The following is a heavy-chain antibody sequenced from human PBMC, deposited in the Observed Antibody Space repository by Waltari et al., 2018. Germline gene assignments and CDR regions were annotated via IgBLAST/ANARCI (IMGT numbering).Heavy chain of an antibody. Sequence: QITLKESGPTLVKPTQTLTLTCTFPGFSHSTSGVGVRWIRQPPGKALEWLALIYWNDDKRYSPSLKGRLTITKDTSKNQVVLTMTNMDPVDTATYYCAHGDAATWGTLKFDYWGQGTLVTVSS. V-gene: IGHV2-5*01. D-gene: IGHD2-15*01. J-gene: IGHJ4*02. CDR3: AHGDAATWGTLKFDY. CDR1: GFSHSTSGVG. CDR2: IYWNDDK.